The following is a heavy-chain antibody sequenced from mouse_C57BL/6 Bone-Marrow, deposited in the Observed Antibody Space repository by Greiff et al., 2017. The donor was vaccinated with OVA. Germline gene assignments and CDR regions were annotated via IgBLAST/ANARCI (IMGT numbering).Heavy chain of an antibody. D-gene: IGHD3-3*01. V-gene: IGHV5-17*01. J-gene: IGHJ4*01. CDR1: GFTFSDYG. Sequence: EVKLVESGGGLVKPGGSLKLSCAASGFTFSDYGMHWVRQAPEKGLEWVAYISSGSSTIYYADTVKGRFTISRDNAKNTLFLQMTSLRSEDTAMYSCAKGQGYAMDYWGQGTSVTVSS. CDR3: AKGQGYAMDY. CDR2: ISSGSSTI.